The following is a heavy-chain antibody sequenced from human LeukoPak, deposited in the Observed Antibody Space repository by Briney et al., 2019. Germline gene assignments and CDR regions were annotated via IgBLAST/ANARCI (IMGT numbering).Heavy chain of an antibody. J-gene: IGHJ3*02. Sequence: GSLRLSCAASGFTFSTHAMYWVRQTPGKGLEWIGEINHSGSTNYNPSLKSRVTISVDTSKNQFSLKLSSVTAADTAVYYCARIYGRGAFDIWGQGTMVTVSS. CDR3: ARIYGRGAFDI. D-gene: IGHD5-12*01. V-gene: IGHV4-34*01. CDR1: GFTFSTHA. CDR2: INHSGST.